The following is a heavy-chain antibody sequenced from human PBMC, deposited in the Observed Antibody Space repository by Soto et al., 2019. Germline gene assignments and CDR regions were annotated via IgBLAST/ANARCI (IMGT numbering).Heavy chain of an antibody. Sequence: QITLKESGPTLVKPTQTLTLTCTFSGFSMTTRGVGVGWIRQPPGEALEWLALIYWDDDKRYSPSLKNRLTVTKDPSKNQVVLTMTNMDPVDTATYCCAHGFRGGYNYVAVAFDVWGQGTVVTVSS. J-gene: IGHJ3*01. D-gene: IGHD5-12*01. CDR3: AHGFRGGYNYVAVAFDV. CDR2: IYWDDDK. CDR1: GFSMTTRGVG. V-gene: IGHV2-5*02.